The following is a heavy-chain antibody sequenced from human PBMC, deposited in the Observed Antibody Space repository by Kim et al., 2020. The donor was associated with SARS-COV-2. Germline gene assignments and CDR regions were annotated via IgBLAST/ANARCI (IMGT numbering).Heavy chain of an antibody. J-gene: IGHJ5*02. D-gene: IGHD3-22*01. CDR2: INHSGST. Sequence: SETLSLTCAVYGGSFSGYYWSWIRQPPGKGLEWIGEINHSGSTNYNPSLKSRVTISVDTSKNQFSLKLSSVTAADTAVFYCARGPRITMIVVALGTWFDP. CDR3: ARGPRITMIVVALGTWFDP. CDR1: GGSFSGYY. V-gene: IGHV4-34*01.